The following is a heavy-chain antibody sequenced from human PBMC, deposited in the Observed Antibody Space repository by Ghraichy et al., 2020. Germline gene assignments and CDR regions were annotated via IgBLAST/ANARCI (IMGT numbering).Heavy chain of an antibody. CDR2: ISDTGDT. CDR3: ARLFGDDSRGLFDF. D-gene: IGHD2-21*02. J-gene: IGHJ4*02. Sequence: TLSLTCSVSGASISTYYWSWIRQPPGKGLEWVGYISDTGDTYYNPSLLSRVTISKDLSTDEFSLQLNSVTASDTAVYYCARLFGDDSRGLFDFWGQGTLVTVSS. CDR1: GASISTYY. V-gene: IGHV4-59*08.